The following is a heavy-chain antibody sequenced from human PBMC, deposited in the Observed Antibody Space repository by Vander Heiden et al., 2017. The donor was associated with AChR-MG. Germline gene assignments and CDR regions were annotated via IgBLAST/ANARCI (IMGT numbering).Heavy chain of an antibody. D-gene: IGHD6-19*01. J-gene: IGHJ6*02. Sequence: EVQLVESGAGLAQPGRSLRPPCAASGYNLDDYAMHRPRQAPGKGMEGGSSINWNSGNICYVITVKSRFTISIDNAKNSLYLQMHSLRAEDTALYYCAKDSGGWLGIDVWCQCSTVAASS. V-gene: IGHV3-9*01. CDR1: GYNLDDYA. CDR3: AKDSGGWLGIDV. CDR2: INWNSGNI.